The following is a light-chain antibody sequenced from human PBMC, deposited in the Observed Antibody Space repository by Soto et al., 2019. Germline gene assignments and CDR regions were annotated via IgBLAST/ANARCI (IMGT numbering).Light chain of an antibody. V-gene: IGLV1-47*01. J-gene: IGLJ2*01. CDR2: RNN. CDR1: SSNIGSNY. CDR3: AAWDDSLSGQEV. Sequence: VLTQPPSASGTPGQRVTISCSGSSSNIGSNYVYWYQQLPGTAPKLLIYRNNQRPSGVPDRFSGSKSGTSASLAISGLRSEDEAEYYCAAWDDSLSGQEVFGGGTKLTVL.